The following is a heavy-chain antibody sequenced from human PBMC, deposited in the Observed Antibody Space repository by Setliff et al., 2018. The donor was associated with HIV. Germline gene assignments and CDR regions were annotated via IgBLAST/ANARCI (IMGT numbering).Heavy chain of an antibody. D-gene: IGHD3-16*01. CDR3: ARLGEF. V-gene: IGHV4-4*07. J-gene: IGHJ4*02. CDR2: IYTSGST. CDR1: GGSIIGRY. Sequence: PSETLSLTCTVSGGSIIGRYWNWIRQPAGKGLEWIGRIYTSGSTNYNPSLKSRAIISLDTSKNQFSLRLSSVTAADTAVYYCARLGEFWSQGSLVTVSS.